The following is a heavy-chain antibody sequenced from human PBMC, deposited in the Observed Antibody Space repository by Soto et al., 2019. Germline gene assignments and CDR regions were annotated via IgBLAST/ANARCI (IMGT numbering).Heavy chain of an antibody. Sequence: GASVKVSCKASGYTFTSYGIHWVRQAPGQRLEWMVWINAANGDTKYSPKFQGRVTITRDTSASTAYMELSSLRSEDTAVYYCVRRHVSATGIDWFDPWGQGTLVTVSS. V-gene: IGHV1-3*01. CDR2: INAANGDT. D-gene: IGHD6-13*01. CDR1: GYTFTSYG. J-gene: IGHJ5*02. CDR3: VRRHVSATGIDWFDP.